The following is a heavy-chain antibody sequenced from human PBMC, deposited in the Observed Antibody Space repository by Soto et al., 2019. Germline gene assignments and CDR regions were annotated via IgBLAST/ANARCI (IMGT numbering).Heavy chain of an antibody. Sequence: QVQLQESGPGLVKPSQTLSLTCTVSGGSISSGGYYWSWIRQHPGKGLEWIGYIYYSGSTYYNPSLKSRVTISGDTSKNQFSLRLSSVTAADTAVYYCAREYSMGWWFDPWGQGTLVTVSS. CDR1: GGSISSGGYY. CDR3: AREYSMGWWFDP. V-gene: IGHV4-31*03. J-gene: IGHJ5*02. CDR2: IYYSGST. D-gene: IGHD2-15*01.